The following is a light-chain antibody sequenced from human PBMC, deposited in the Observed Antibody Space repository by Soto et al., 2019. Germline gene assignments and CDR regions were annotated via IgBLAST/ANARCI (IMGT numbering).Light chain of an antibody. CDR1: RGISSW. CDR3: QQYNTFWT. J-gene: IGKJ1*01. Sequence: DKGTLPCRASRGISSWLAWYQQKPGKAPKLLICEASSLETGVPSRFSGSGSGTEFTLTISSLQPDDFATYYCQQYNTFWTFGQGTKVDI. V-gene: IGKV1-5*03. CDR2: EAS.